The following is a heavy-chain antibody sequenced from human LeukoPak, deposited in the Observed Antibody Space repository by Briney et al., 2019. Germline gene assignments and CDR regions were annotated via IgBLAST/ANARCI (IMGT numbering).Heavy chain of an antibody. V-gene: IGHV3-33*01. CDR3: ARDTDPGRTTVTFDY. CDR2: IWYDGSNK. CDR1: GFTFSSFG. D-gene: IGHD4-17*01. Sequence: GVSLRLSCAASGFTFSSFGMHWVRQARSKGLEWVAVIWYDGSNKYYADSVKGRFTISRDNSKNTLYLEMNSLRAEDTAVYYCARDTDPGRTTVTFDYWGQGTLVTVSS. J-gene: IGHJ4*02.